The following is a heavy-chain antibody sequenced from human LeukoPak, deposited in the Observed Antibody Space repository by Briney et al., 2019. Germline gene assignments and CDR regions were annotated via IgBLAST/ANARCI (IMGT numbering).Heavy chain of an antibody. Sequence: GESLKISCKGSGYSFTSYWIGWVGQMPGKGLEWMGIIYPGDSDTRYSPSFQGQVTISADKSISTAYLQWSSLKASDTAMYYCARHNDYGDYVDWFDPWGQGTLVTVSS. V-gene: IGHV5-51*01. J-gene: IGHJ5*02. CDR2: IYPGDSDT. CDR3: ARHNDYGDYVDWFDP. CDR1: GYSFTSYW. D-gene: IGHD4-17*01.